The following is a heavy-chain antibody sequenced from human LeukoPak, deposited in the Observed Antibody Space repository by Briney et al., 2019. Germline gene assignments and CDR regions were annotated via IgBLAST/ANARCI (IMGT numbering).Heavy chain of an antibody. CDR3: ARGEYYYDSSGYFNY. J-gene: IGHJ4*02. Sequence: ASVKVSCKASGYTFTGYYMHWVRQAPGQGLEWMGRINPNSGGTNYAQKFQGRVTMTRDTSISTAYMELSRLRSDDTAVYYCARGEYYYDSSGYFNYWGQGTLVTVSS. CDR2: INPNSGGT. D-gene: IGHD3-22*01. CDR1: GYTFTGYY. V-gene: IGHV1-2*06.